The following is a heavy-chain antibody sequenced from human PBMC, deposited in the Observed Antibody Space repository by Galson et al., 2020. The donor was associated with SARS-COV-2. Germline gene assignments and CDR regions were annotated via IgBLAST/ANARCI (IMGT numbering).Heavy chain of an antibody. Sequence: SETLSLTCAVSGGSISSGGYSWSWIRQPPGKGLEWIGYLYYSGSTYYNPSLKSRVTTSVDTSKNQFSLKLSSVTAADTAVYYCARSLYKYYYDSSGSKDAFDIWCQGTMVTVSS. CDR3: ARSLYKYYYDSSGSKDAFDI. V-gene: IGHV4-30-4*07. J-gene: IGHJ3*02. CDR1: GGSISSGGYS. CDR2: LYYSGST. D-gene: IGHD3-22*01.